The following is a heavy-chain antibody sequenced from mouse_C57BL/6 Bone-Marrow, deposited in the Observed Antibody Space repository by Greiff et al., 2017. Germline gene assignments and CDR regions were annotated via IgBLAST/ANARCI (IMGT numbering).Heavy chain of an antibody. CDR3: TSRDYYGSSPFAY. V-gene: IGHV14-1*01. Sequence: VQLKQSGAELVRPGASVKLSCTASGFNIKDYYMHWVKQRPEQGLEWIGRIDPEDGDTEYDPKFQGKATMTADKSSNTAYLQLSSLTSEDTAVYYCTSRDYYGSSPFAYWGQGTLVTVSA. D-gene: IGHD1-1*01. CDR1: GFNIKDYY. CDR2: IDPEDGDT. J-gene: IGHJ3*01.